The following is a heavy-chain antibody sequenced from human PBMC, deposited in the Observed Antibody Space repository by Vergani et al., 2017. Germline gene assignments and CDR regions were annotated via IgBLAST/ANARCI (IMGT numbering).Heavy chain of an antibody. D-gene: IGHD3-16*01. CDR2: INPKYGLT. Sequence: QVQLVQSGAEVKRPGASVKVSCKASGYTFTGYYLHWVRLAPGQGLEWMGWINPKYGLTKYAQRFQGRVSLTRDTSITTAFMELSSLRSDDTAMYYCTSFPTETSEYYDSTGYYHRFFEKWGQGTLVTVSS. CDR3: TSFPTETSEYYDSTGYYHRFFEK. V-gene: IGHV1-2*02. CDR1: GYTFTGYY. J-gene: IGHJ4*02.